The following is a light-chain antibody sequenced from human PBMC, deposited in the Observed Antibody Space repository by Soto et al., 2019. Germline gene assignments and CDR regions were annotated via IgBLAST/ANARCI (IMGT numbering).Light chain of an antibody. V-gene: IGLV2-11*01. CDR3: SSYTSISTYV. Sequence: QSVLTQPRSVSGSPGQSVTISCTGTSSDVDGYNYVSWYQQHPGKAPKLMIYDVSERPSGVPDRFSGSRSGNTASLTISGLQAEDEADYYCSSYTSISTYVFGTGTKVTVL. J-gene: IGLJ1*01. CDR1: SSDVDGYNY. CDR2: DVS.